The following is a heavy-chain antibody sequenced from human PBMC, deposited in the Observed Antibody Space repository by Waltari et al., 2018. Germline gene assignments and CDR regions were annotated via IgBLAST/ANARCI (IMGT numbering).Heavy chain of an antibody. CDR1: GFTFDDYT. Sequence: EVQLVESGGVVVQPGGSLRLSCAASGFTFDDYTMHWVRQAPGKGLKWVSLISWDGGSTYYADSVKGRFTISRDNSKNSLYLQMNSLRTEDTALYYCAKHGSLYSYGSGYFDYWGQGTLVTVSS. V-gene: IGHV3-43*01. J-gene: IGHJ4*02. CDR2: ISWDGGST. CDR3: AKHGSLYSYGSGYFDY. D-gene: IGHD5-18*01.